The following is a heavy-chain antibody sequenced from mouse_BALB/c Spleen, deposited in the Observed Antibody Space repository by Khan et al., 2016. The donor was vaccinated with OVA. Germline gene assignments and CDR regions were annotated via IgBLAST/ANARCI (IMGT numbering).Heavy chain of an antibody. V-gene: IGHV2-2*02. J-gene: IGHJ4*01. D-gene: IGHD2-1*01. CDR3: ARTYFSYGNYGDYYAMDD. Sequence: QVQLQQSGPGLVQPSQSLSITCTVSGFSLTSYGVPWVRQSPGKGLEWLGVIWSGGSTDYNSAFISRLTISKDNSKSQVFFKMNSLQANDTAIYYCARTYFSYGNYGDYYAMDDWGQGTSVTVSS. CDR2: IWSGGST. CDR1: GFSLTSYG.